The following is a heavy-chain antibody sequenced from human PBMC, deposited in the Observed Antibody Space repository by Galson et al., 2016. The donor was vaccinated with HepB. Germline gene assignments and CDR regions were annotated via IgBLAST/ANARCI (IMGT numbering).Heavy chain of an antibody. D-gene: IGHD6-13*01. CDR1: GGSISGYY. CDR2: INHSGIT. CDR3: ARYLSRYSSSWFLVPGRNYFDY. V-gene: IGHV4-34*01. J-gene: IGHJ4*02. Sequence: ETLSLTCAVYGGSISGYYWSWIRQPLGMGLEWIGEINHSGITNYNPSLKSRVTISVDTSKNQFSLKLSSVTAADTALYYCARYLSRYSSSWFLVPGRNYFDYWGQGTLVTVSS.